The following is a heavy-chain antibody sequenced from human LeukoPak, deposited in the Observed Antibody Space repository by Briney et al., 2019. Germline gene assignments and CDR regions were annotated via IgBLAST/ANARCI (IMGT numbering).Heavy chain of an antibody. Sequence: GGSLGLSCAASGYTFSSYRMNWVRQAPGKGLEWVSYISSSSSTIYYADSVKGRFTISRDNAKNSLYVQLNSLRAEDTTVYSCARAGLATRGAFDIWGQGTMVTVSS. V-gene: IGHV3-48*04. J-gene: IGHJ3*02. D-gene: IGHD5-12*01. CDR2: ISSSSSTI. CDR1: GYTFSSYR. CDR3: ARAGLATRGAFDI.